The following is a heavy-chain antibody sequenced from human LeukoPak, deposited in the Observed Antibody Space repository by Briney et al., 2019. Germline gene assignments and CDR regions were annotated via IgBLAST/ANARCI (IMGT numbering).Heavy chain of an antibody. V-gene: IGHV3-21*01. J-gene: IGHJ4*02. CDR3: AKDGVLLWLGRSEDYYFDY. D-gene: IGHD3-10*01. Sequence: GGSLRLSCAASGFSFSTYNMNWVRQAPGKGLEWVSSITSDSRYMYYADSVKGRFTISRDNSKNTLYLQMNSLRAEDTAVYYCAKDGVLLWLGRSEDYYFDYWGQGTLVTVSS. CDR1: GFSFSTYN. CDR2: ITSDSRYM.